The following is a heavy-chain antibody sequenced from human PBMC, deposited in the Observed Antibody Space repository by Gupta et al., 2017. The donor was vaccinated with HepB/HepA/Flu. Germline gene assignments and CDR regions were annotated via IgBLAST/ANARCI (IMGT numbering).Heavy chain of an antibody. V-gene: IGHV1-69*01. Sequence: QVQLVQSGAEVKKPGSSVKVSCKASGGTFSSYAISWVRQAPGQGLEWMGGIIPIFGTANYAQKFQGRVTITADESTSTAYMELSSLRSEDTAVYYCARVGLGEPSVSKYCGGDCPYYYYMDVWGKGTTVTVSS. CDR3: ARVGLGEPSVSKYCGGDCPYYYYMDV. CDR1: GGTFSSYA. D-gene: IGHD2-21*01. J-gene: IGHJ6*03. CDR2: IIPIFGTA.